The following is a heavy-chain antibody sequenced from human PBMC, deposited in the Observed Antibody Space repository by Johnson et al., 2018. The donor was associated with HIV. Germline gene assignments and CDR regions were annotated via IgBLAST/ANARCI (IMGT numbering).Heavy chain of an antibody. D-gene: IGHD6-13*01. CDR1: GFTFNNAW. Sequence: VQLVESGGGLVKPGGSLRLSCAASGFTFNNAWMGWVRQAPGKGLEWVGRIKSKTDGATTDSAAPLKGRFTISRDDSKNTLYLQMNSLKTEDTAVYYCTTDPIAAAGPDAFDIWGQGTMVTVSS. CDR3: TTDPIAAAGPDAFDI. J-gene: IGHJ3*02. V-gene: IGHV3-15*01. CDR2: IKSKTDGATT.